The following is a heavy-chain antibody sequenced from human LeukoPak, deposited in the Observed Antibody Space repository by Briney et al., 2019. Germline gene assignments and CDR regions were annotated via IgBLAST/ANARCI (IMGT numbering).Heavy chain of an antibody. CDR3: TRDRRGVTVY. CDR1: GFTFSDYW. V-gene: IGHV3-7*01. J-gene: IGHJ4*02. Sequence: GGSLRLSCAVSGFTFSDYWMSWVRQTPGKGLEWVANINQNGREKFYVDSAKGRFTVSRDNARNSLYLQMNTLRAEDTARYYCTRDRRGVTVYWGQGSLVTVSS. D-gene: IGHD3-10*01. CDR2: INQNGREK.